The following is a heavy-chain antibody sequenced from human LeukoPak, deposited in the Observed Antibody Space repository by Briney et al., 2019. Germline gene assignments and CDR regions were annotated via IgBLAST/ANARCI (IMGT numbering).Heavy chain of an antibody. D-gene: IGHD1-26*01. CDR2: IYSGGST. CDR3: AREVGGYSGSHPTYYFDY. CDR1: GFTVSSNY. Sequence: PGGSLRLSCAASGFTVSSNYMSWVRQAPGKGLEWVSVIYSGGSTYYADSVKGRFTISRDNSKNTLYLQMNSLRAEDTAVYYCAREVGGYSGSHPTYYFDYWGQGTLVTVSS. J-gene: IGHJ4*02. V-gene: IGHV3-66*01.